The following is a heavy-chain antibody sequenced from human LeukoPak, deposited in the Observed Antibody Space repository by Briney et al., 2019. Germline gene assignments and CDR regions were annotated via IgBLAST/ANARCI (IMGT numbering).Heavy chain of an antibody. CDR2: TNLHGTAV. CDR3: ASAYTYVRLGDH. D-gene: IGHD3-16*01. CDR1: GLSFSNYW. Sequence: GGSLRLSCAVSGLSFSNYWMHWVRQAPGKGMVWVARTNLHGTAVDYADSVKGRFTISRDNAKNTLFLQMNSLRAEDTAVYYCASAYTYVRLGDHWGQGALVTVSS. V-gene: IGHV3-74*01. J-gene: IGHJ4*02.